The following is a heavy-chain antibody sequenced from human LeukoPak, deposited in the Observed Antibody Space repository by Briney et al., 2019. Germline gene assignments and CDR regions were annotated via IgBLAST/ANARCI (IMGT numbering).Heavy chain of an antibody. D-gene: IGHD3-22*01. Sequence: RIYTSGSTNYNPSLKSRVTMSVDTSKNQFSLKLSSVTAADTAVYYCARVVYYDSSGYSDYWGQGTLVTVSS. CDR2: IYTSGST. V-gene: IGHV4-4*07. CDR3: ARVVYYDSSGYSDY. J-gene: IGHJ4*02.